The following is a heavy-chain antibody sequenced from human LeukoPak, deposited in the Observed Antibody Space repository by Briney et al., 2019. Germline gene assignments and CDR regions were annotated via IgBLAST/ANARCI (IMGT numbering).Heavy chain of an antibody. CDR3: ARVSKQQLARVAFDI. CDR2: INPNSGGT. Sequence: ASVKVSCKASGYTFTGYYMHWVRQAPGQGLEWMGWINPNSGGTNYAQRFQGRVTMTRDTSISTAYMELSRLRSDDTAVYYCARVSKQQLARVAFDIWGQGTMVTVSS. J-gene: IGHJ3*02. D-gene: IGHD6-13*01. V-gene: IGHV1-2*02. CDR1: GYTFTGYY.